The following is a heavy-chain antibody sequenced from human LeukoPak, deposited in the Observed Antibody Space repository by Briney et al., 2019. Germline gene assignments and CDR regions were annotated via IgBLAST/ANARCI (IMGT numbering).Heavy chain of an antibody. CDR3: ASTQRLRKFDY. CDR2: ISSSSSYI. Sequence: GGSLRLSCAASGFTFSSYSMNWVRQAPGKGLEWVSSISSSSSYIYYADSVKGRFIISRDNAKNSLYLQMNSLRAEDTAVYYCASTQRLRKFDYWGQGTLVTVSS. D-gene: IGHD4-17*01. V-gene: IGHV3-21*01. CDR1: GFTFSSYS. J-gene: IGHJ4*02.